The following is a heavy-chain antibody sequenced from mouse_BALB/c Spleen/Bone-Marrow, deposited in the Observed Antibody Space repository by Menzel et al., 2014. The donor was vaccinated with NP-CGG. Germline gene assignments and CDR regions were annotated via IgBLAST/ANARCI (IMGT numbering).Heavy chain of an antibody. CDR1: GFNIKDTY. D-gene: IGHD2-1*01. V-gene: IGHV14-3*02. CDR2: VDPANGNT. CDR3: ATWFGNSPRNSAMVN. Sequence: VQLQQSGADLVKPGASVKLSCTASGFNIKDTYIHWVKQRPEQGLEWIGRVDPANGNTKYAPKFQGKATITADKSSNTAFMRLSSLTTEDTAVYSCATWFGNSPRNSAMVNWGRGTSVTVSS. J-gene: IGHJ4*01.